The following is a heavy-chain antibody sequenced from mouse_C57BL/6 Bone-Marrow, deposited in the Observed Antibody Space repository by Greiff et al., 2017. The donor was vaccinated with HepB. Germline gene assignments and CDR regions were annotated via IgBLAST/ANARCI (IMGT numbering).Heavy chain of an antibody. CDR3: ARGDYYGSFDY. J-gene: IGHJ2*01. CDR2: IYPGGGYT. D-gene: IGHD1-1*01. Sequence: VQLQQSGAELVRPGTSVKMSCKASGYTFTNYWIGWVKQRPGHGLEWIGDIYPGGGYTNYNEKFKGKATLTADKSSSTASMQFSSLTSEDSAIYYCARGDYYGSFDYWGQGTTLTVSS. V-gene: IGHV1-63*01. CDR1: GYTFTNYW.